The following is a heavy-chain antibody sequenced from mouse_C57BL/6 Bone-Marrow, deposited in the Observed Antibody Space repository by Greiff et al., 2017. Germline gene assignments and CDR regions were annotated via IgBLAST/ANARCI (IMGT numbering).Heavy chain of an antibody. CDR1: GYTFTSSW. J-gene: IGHJ4*01. Sequence: QVQLQQPGAELVKPGASVKLSCKASGYTFTSSWMHWVKQRPGQGLEWIGMIHPNSGSTNYNEKFKSKGTLTVDKYSSTAYMQLSSLTSADSAVYYCARGYYGTYYYAMDYWGQGTSVTVSS. D-gene: IGHD1-1*01. CDR2: IHPNSGST. V-gene: IGHV1-64*01. CDR3: ARGYYGTYYYAMDY.